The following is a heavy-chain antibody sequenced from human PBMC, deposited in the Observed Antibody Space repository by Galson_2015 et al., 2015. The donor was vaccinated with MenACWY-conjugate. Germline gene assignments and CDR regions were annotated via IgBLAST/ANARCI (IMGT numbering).Heavy chain of an antibody. CDR1: GDSITSGDYS. CDR2: INYSGTT. J-gene: IGHJ5*02. Sequence: TLSLTCTVSGDSITSGDYSWSWIRQHPGKGLEWIGYINYSGTTYYNPSLKSRVTISVDTSQDQFSLSLNSVTAADTAVYYCARARVGYCDRTTCYNWFDPWGQGTLVTVSS. D-gene: IGHD2-2*01. V-gene: IGHV4-31*03. CDR3: ARARVGYCDRTTCYNWFDP.